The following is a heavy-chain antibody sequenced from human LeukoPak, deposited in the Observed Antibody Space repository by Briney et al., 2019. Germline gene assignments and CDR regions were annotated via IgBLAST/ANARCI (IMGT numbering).Heavy chain of an antibody. CDR3: ARETDGFDY. J-gene: IGHJ4*02. CDR1: GFTFSSYA. D-gene: IGHD5-24*01. Sequence: GRSLTLSCAASGFTFSSYAMHWVRQAPGKGLEWVAVISYDGSNKYYADSVKGRFTISRDNSKNMLYLQMNSLRAEDTAVYYCARETDGFDYWGQGSLVTVSS. V-gene: IGHV3-30*04. CDR2: ISYDGSNK.